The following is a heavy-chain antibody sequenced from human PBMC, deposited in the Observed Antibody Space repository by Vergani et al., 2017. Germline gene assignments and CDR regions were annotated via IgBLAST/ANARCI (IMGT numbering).Heavy chain of an antibody. D-gene: IGHD6-6*01. CDR1: GYSFTSYG. CDR2: ISAYNGNT. Sequence: QVQLVQSGAEVKKPGASVKVSFKASGYSFTSYGFNWVRQAPGQGLEWMGWISAYNGNTIYAQQFQGIVTMTTDTSTSTAYMELRSLRSDDTAVYYCARGSSSGPIDYWGQGTLVTVSS. J-gene: IGHJ4*02. V-gene: IGHV1-18*04. CDR3: ARGSSSGPIDY.